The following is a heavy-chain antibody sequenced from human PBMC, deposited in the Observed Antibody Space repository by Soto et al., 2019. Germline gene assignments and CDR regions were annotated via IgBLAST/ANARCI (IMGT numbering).Heavy chain of an antibody. CDR3: ARDRLESIAARPDYYYGMDV. CDR1: GGTFSSYA. D-gene: IGHD6-6*01. Sequence: ASVKVSCKASGGTFSSYAISWVRQAPGQGLEWMGGIIPIFGTANYAQKFQGRVTITADESTSTAYMELSSLRSEDTAVYYCARDRLESIAARPDYYYGMDVWGQGTTVTVSS. V-gene: IGHV1-69*13. J-gene: IGHJ6*02. CDR2: IIPIFGTA.